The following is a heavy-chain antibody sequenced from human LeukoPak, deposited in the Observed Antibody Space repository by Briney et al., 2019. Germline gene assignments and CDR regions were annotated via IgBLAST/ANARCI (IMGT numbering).Heavy chain of an antibody. V-gene: IGHV4-39*01. Sequence: PSKTLSLTCTVSGGSISSSSYYWGWIRQPPGKGLEWIGSIYYSGSTYYNPSLKSRVTISVDTSKNQFSLKLSSVTAADTAVYYCASRYDSSGYYWTLDAFDIWGQGTMVTVSS. CDR2: IYYSGST. D-gene: IGHD3-22*01. CDR3: ASRYDSSGYYWTLDAFDI. J-gene: IGHJ3*02. CDR1: GGSISSSSYY.